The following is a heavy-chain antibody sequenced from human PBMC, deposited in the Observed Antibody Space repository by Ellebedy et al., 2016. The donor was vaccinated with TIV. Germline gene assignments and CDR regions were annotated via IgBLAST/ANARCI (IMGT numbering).Heavy chain of an antibody. CDR1: GGSISSSDYY. D-gene: IGHD1-26*01. CDR2: IYYSGST. J-gene: IGHJ4*02. V-gene: IGHV4-30-4*01. Sequence: SETLSLTCAVSGGSISSSDYYWSWIRQPPGKGLEWIGYIYYSGSTFYSPSLKSRGTISLDTSKKQLSLKLSSVTAADTAVYYCARGGIGVGADYWGQGTLVTVSS. CDR3: ARGGIGVGADY.